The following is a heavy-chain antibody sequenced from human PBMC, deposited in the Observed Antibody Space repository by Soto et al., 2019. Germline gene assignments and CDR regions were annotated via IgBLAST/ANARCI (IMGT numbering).Heavy chain of an antibody. CDR2: IIPIPDIT. D-gene: IGHD3-3*01. Sequence: QVQLVQSGAEVRKPGSSVKVSCKAPGGTFSTYIISWVRQAPGQGLECMGRIIPIPDITNYAQKFQGRVTVTADRSTSTAYMELTSRKSEDTDVYYCARDRITTRGDAFDLWGQGTMVTVSS. V-gene: IGHV1-69*08. J-gene: IGHJ3*01. CDR3: ARDRITTRGDAFDL. CDR1: GGTFSTYI.